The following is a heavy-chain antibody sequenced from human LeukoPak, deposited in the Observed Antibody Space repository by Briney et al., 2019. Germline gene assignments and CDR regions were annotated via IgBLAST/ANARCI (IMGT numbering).Heavy chain of an antibody. CDR2: IKQDVSER. V-gene: IGHV3-7*01. J-gene: IGHJ4*02. CDR1: GFTVTSIY. D-gene: IGHD2-15*01. Sequence: GGSLRLSCAVSGFTVTSIYMSWVRQAPGKGLEWVANIKQDVSERYYVDSVKGRFTISRDNAKNSLYLQMHSLRAEDTAVYYCATDRATQYFDYWGQGTLVSVSS. CDR3: ATDRATQYFDY.